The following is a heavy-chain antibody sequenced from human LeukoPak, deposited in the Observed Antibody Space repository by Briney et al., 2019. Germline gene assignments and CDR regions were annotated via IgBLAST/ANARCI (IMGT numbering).Heavy chain of an antibody. CDR3: ARSPITMVRGVTFFYFDY. D-gene: IGHD3-10*01. Sequence: PSETLSLTCTVSGGSISSYYWSWIRQPPGKGLEWIGYIYYSGSTNYNPSLKSRVTISVDTSKNQFSLKLSSVPAADTAVYYCARSPITMVRGVTFFYFDYWGQGTLVTVSS. CDR1: GGSISSYY. CDR2: IYYSGST. J-gene: IGHJ4*02. V-gene: IGHV4-59*01.